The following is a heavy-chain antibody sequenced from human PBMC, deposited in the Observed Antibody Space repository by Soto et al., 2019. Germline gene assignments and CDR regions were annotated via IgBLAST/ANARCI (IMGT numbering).Heavy chain of an antibody. Sequence: SETLSLTCTVSGGSVSSGDYHWGWIRQPPGQGLEWIGSIFYTGTTFYNPSLESRVTMSVDTSKNSFSLRLTSVTAADTAVYYCARGPYCSGSSCYRGMDVWGLGTTVTVSS. CDR2: IFYTGTT. J-gene: IGHJ6*02. D-gene: IGHD2-15*01. CDR1: GGSVSSGDYH. CDR3: ARGPYCSGSSCYRGMDV. V-gene: IGHV4-39*02.